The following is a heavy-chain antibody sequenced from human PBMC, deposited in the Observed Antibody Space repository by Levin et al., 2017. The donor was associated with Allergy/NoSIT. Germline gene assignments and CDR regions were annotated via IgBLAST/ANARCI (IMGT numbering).Heavy chain of an antibody. V-gene: IGHV3-21*01. CDR2: ISSSSSYI. CDR3: ARGHYYDSSGYYYVRDY. CDR1: GFTFSSYS. D-gene: IGHD3-22*01. Sequence: GESLKISCAASGFTFSSYSMNWVRQAPGKGLEWVSSISSSSSYIYYADSVKGRFTISRDNAKNSLYLQMNSLRAEDTAVYYCARGHYYDSSGYYYVRDYWGQGTLVTVSS. J-gene: IGHJ4*02.